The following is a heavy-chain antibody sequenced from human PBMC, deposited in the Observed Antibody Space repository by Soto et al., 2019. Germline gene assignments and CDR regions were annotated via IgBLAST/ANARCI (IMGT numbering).Heavy chain of an antibody. D-gene: IGHD6-19*01. CDR3: ARGGAVAGGAFDI. J-gene: IGHJ3*02. CDR1: GGTFSSYA. V-gene: IGHV1-69*13. CDR2: IIPIFGTA. Sequence: SVKVSCKASGGTFSSYAISWVRQAPGQGLEWMGGIIPIFGTANYAQKFQGRVAITADESTSTAYMELSSLRSEDTAVYYCARGGAVAGGAFDIWGQGTMVTVSS.